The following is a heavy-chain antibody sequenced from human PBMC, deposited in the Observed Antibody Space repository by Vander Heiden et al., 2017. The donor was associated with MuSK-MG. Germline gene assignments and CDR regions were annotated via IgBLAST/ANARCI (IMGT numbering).Heavy chain of an antibody. Sequence: QVQLVQSGAEVKKPGSSVKVSCKASGGTFSSYAISWVRQAPGQGLEWMGGIIPIFGTANYAQKVQGRVTITADESTSTAYMEMSRVRSEDTAVYYSATDPGPRGGYFDYWCQGTLVTVFS. CDR1: GGTFSSYA. CDR2: IIPIFGTA. CDR3: ATDPGPRGGYFDY. V-gene: IGHV1-69*01. J-gene: IGHJ4*02.